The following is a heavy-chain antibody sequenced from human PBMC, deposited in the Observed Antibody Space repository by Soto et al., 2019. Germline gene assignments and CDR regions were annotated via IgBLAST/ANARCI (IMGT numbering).Heavy chain of an antibody. Sequence: QVQLVESGGDLVKPGGSLRLSCAASGYTFSDYYMSWIRQAPGKGLEWISYIDTSGTKIYYADSVKGLFTITRDNAKNSLSLEMNSLRDEDTAVYYCASHYDMWSGYLSPVDYWGQGTLVTVSS. V-gene: IGHV3-11*01. J-gene: IGHJ4*02. CDR1: GYTFSDYY. D-gene: IGHD3-3*01. CDR2: IDTSGTKI. CDR3: ASHYDMWSGYLSPVDY.